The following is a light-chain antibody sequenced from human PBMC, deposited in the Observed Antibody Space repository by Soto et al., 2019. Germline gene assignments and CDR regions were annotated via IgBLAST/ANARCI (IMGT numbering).Light chain of an antibody. V-gene: IGKV3-20*01. CDR3: QQFGSSPTT. Sequence: IVLTQSPGTLSLSPGERATLSCRASQSVISTYLAWYQQQPGQAPTLLLYGASNRHTGIPDRFSGSGSGTDFTLTITRLEPEDFAVYFCQQFGSSPTTFGQGTKLDI. CDR1: QSVISTY. CDR2: GAS. J-gene: IGKJ2*01.